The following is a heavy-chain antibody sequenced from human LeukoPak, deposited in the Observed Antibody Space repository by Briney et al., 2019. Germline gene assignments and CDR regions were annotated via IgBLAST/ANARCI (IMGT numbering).Heavy chain of an antibody. V-gene: IGHV3-15*01. CDR2: IKSKTDGGTT. CDR3: TTSLVCYYDSSGYQCGYFDY. CDR1: GSTFSNAW. D-gene: IGHD3-22*01. Sequence: PGGSLRLSCAASGSTFSNAWMSWVRQAPGKGLEWVGRIKSKTDGGTTDYAAPVKGRFTISRDDSKNTLYLQMNSLKTEDTAVYYCTTSLVCYYDSSGYQCGYFDYWGQGTLVTVSS. J-gene: IGHJ4*02.